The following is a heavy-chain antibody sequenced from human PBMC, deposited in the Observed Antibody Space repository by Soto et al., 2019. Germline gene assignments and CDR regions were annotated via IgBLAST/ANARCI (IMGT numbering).Heavy chain of an antibody. CDR1: GYIFANYR. CDR3: TRHHSPQKEMLTIGIYTHY. D-gene: IGHD3-3*02. Sequence: PXECLECAGQRSGYIFANYRLGCVRQMPGKGQEWMGLIYPGDSDTRYSPSFQGQVTISADKSINTSYLQRSSLKASDTAMYYCTRHHSPQKEMLTIGIYTHYWGQGTLVTVSS. CDR2: IYPGDSDT. J-gene: IGHJ4*02. V-gene: IGHV5-51*01.